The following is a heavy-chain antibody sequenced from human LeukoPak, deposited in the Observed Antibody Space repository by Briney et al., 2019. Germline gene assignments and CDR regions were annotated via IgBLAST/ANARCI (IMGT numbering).Heavy chain of an antibody. Sequence: GASVKVSCKASGYTFTSYYMHWVRQAPGQGLEWMGIINPSGGSTSYAQKFQGRVTMTRDTSTSTVYMELSSLRSEDTAVYYCARDMLYCSSTSCYWSGRRYGMDVWGQGTTVTVSS. V-gene: IGHV1-46*01. CDR1: GYTFTSYY. CDR3: ARDMLYCSSTSCYWSGRRYGMDV. J-gene: IGHJ6*02. CDR2: INPSGGST. D-gene: IGHD2-2*01.